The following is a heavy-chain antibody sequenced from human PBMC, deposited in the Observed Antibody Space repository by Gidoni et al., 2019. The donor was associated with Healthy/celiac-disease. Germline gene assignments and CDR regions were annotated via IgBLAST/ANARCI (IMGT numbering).Heavy chain of an antibody. V-gene: IGHV3-9*01. Sequence: EVQLVESGGGLVQPGRSLRLSCAASGFTFDDYAMHWVRQAPGKGLEWVSGISWNSGSIGYADSVKGRFTISRDNAKNSLYLQMNSLRAEDTALYYCAKDMGVGGFGWFDPWGQGTLVTVSS. J-gene: IGHJ5*02. CDR3: AKDMGVGGFGWFDP. CDR1: GFTFDDYA. CDR2: ISWNSGSI. D-gene: IGHD3-16*01.